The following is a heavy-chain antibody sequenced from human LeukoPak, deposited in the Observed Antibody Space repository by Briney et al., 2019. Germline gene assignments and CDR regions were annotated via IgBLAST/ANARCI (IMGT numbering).Heavy chain of an antibody. J-gene: IGHJ3*02. CDR1: GSIFKFDG. CDR2: ISVVDGNT. Sequence: ASVKVSCKASGSIFKFDGFSWVGQAPGQGLEWMGWISVVDGNTHIAPKFQGRVIMTTDTPTTTAYMELRGLRPDDTAVYYCAKPPAEVRFLEWQGHAFDIWGQGTMVTVSS. D-gene: IGHD3-3*01. CDR3: AKPPAEVRFLEWQGHAFDI. V-gene: IGHV1-18*01.